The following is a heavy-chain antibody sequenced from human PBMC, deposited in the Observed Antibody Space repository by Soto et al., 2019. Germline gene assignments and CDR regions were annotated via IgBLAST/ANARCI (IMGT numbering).Heavy chain of an antibody. D-gene: IGHD3-10*01. CDR2: VSAGGGGT. CDR3: AKGGRWNSGNYYKLTFDY. CDR1: GFTFSTYG. V-gene: IGHV3-23*01. J-gene: IGHJ4*02. Sequence: GGSLRLSCAASGFTFSTYGMSWVRQAPGKGLEWVSSVSAGGGGTYNTDSVKGRFTISRDNSKNTLFLQMNSLRAEDTAVYYCAKGGRWNSGNYYKLTFDYWGQGTLVTVSS.